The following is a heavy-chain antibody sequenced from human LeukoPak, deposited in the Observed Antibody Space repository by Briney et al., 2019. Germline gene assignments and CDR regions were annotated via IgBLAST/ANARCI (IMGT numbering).Heavy chain of an antibody. CDR1: GDSVSSNSAA. D-gene: IGHD5-18*01. Sequence: PSQTLSLTCAISGDSVSSNSAAWNWIRQSPSSGLEWLGRTYYRSKWYNDYALSVKSRLTINPDTSKNHFSLHLISVTPEDTAVYFCTRAVDTPMGDWGQGTLVTVSS. J-gene: IGHJ4*02. CDR2: TYYRSKWYN. V-gene: IGHV6-1*01. CDR3: TRAVDTPMGD.